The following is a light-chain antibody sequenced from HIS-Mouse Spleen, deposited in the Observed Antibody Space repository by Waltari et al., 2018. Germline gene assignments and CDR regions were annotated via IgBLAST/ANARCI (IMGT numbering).Light chain of an antibody. CDR1: SSAGGLYNL. V-gene: IGLV2-23*01. J-gene: IGLJ1*01. Sequence: QSALTQPASVSGSPGQSITISCTGTSSAGGLYNLVSWYQQHPGKAPKLMIYEGSKRPSGVFIRFSGSKSGNTASLTITGIQAEAEANYYCCSYAGSSTYVFGTGTKVTVL. CDR2: EGS. CDR3: CSYAGSSTYV.